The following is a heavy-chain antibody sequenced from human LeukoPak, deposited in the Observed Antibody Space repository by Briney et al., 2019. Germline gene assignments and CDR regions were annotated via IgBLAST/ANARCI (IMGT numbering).Heavy chain of an antibody. V-gene: IGHV3-21*01. D-gene: IGHD6-13*01. Sequence: GGSLRLSRAASGLTSSSNSMNWVPRTPGKRLEWVSSISSSSSYIYYGESVKGRFTISRDNAKNSLYLQMNSLRAEDTAVYYCAPIPASGSSWYVDYWGQGTLVSVSS. CDR1: GLTSSSNS. J-gene: IGHJ4*02. CDR3: APIPASGSSWYVDY. CDR2: ISSSSSYI.